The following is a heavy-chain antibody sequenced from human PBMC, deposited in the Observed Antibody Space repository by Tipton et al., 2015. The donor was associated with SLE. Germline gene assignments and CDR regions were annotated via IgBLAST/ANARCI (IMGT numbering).Heavy chain of an antibody. Sequence: TLSLTCTVSGDSIRSGSYYWTWIRQPAGTGLEWIGRIFTIGTTSYNPSLKSRVTISLDTSKNQFSLKLSSVTAADTAVYYCARTEVGGYSHDAFDLWGHGTMVTVSS. J-gene: IGHJ3*01. CDR1: GDSIRSGSYY. CDR3: ARTEVGGYSHDAFDL. CDR2: IFTIGTT. D-gene: IGHD6-25*01. V-gene: IGHV4-61*02.